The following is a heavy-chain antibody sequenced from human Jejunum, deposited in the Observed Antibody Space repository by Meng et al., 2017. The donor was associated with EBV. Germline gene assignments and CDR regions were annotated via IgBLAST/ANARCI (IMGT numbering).Heavy chain of an antibody. CDR1: GDSVFSTSAA. D-gene: IGHD1-1*01. CDR2: TFYRSMWYN. J-gene: IGHJ4*02. Sequence: VHQQPAVPGVVSPSQPLSPPRAASGDSVFSTSAAWTWIRQSPSRGLEWLGRTFYRSMWYNHYAPSVESRITINADTSKNQFSLQLNSVTPEDTAVYYCTRESTTGCVDYWGQGTLVTVSS. CDR3: TRESTTGCVDY. V-gene: IGHV6-1*01.